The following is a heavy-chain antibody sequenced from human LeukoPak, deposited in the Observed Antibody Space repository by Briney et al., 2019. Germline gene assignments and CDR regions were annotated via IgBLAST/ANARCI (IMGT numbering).Heavy chain of an antibody. J-gene: IGHJ4*02. Sequence: PGGSLRLSCAASGFTFSSYGMHWVRQAPGRGLEWVAVIWYDGSNKYYADSVKGRFTISRDNSMNTLYLQMNSLRAEDTAVYYCASSTITATLDYWGQGTLVTVSS. V-gene: IGHV3-33*01. CDR3: ASSTITATLDY. CDR2: IWYDGSNK. D-gene: IGHD5-24*01. CDR1: GFTFSSYG.